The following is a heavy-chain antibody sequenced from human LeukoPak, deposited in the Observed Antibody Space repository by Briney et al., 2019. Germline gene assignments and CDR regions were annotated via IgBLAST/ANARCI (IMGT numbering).Heavy chain of an antibody. D-gene: IGHD3-3*01. V-gene: IGHV3-30*02. J-gene: IGHJ4*02. CDR2: IRYDGSNK. CDR1: GFTFSSYA. Sequence: GGSLRLSCAASGFTFSSYAMSWVRQAPGKGLEWVAFIRYDGSNKYYADSVKSRFTISRDNSKNTLYLQMNSLRAEDTAVYYCAKEITMGCLYWGQGTLVTVSS. CDR3: AKEITMGCLY.